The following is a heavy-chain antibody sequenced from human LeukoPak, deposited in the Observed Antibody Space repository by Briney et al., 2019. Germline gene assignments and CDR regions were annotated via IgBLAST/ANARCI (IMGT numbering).Heavy chain of an antibody. Sequence: ASVKVSCKASGYTFTSYYMHWVRQAPGQGLEWMGIINPSGGSTSYAQKFQERVTITRDMSTSTAYMELSSLRSEDTAVYYCATGAYSSPSGDYWGQGTLVTVSS. J-gene: IGHJ4*02. D-gene: IGHD6-6*01. CDR3: ATGAYSSPSGDY. CDR1: GYTFTSYY. V-gene: IGHV1-46*01. CDR2: INPSGGST.